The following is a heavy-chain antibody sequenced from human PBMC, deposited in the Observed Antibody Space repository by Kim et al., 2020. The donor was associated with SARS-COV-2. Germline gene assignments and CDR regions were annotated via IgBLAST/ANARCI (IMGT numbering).Heavy chain of an antibody. CDR2: ISGSGGST. Sequence: GGSLRLSCAASGFTFSSYSMSWVRQAPGKGLEWVSAISGSGGSTYYADSVKGRFTISRDNSKNTLYLQMNSLRAEDTAVYYCAKGGAMATITPNYLHYYYYMDVWGKGTTVTVSS. CDR3: AKGGAMATITPNYLHYYYYMDV. CDR1: GFTFSSYS. V-gene: IGHV3-23*01. D-gene: IGHD5-12*01. J-gene: IGHJ6*03.